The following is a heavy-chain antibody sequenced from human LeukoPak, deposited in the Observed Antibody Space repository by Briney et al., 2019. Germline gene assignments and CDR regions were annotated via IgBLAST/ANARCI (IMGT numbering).Heavy chain of an antibody. Sequence: ASVKVSCKASGYTFTGYYMHWVRQAPGQGLEWMGWINPNSGGTNYAQKFQGRVTMTRDTSISTAYMELSRLRSDDTAVYYCARGGSGSYESSTFYYYYYGMDVWGQGTTVTDSS. D-gene: IGHD3-10*01. CDR3: ARGGSGSYESSTFYYYYYGMDV. J-gene: IGHJ6*02. CDR2: INPNSGGT. V-gene: IGHV1-2*02. CDR1: GYTFTGYY.